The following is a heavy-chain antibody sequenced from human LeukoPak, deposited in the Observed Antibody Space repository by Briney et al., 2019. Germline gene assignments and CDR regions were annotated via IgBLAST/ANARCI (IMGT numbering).Heavy chain of an antibody. CDR2: ISGSGGST. V-gene: IGHV3-23*01. CDR1: GFTFSSYA. J-gene: IGHJ4*02. Sequence: GGSLRLSCAASGFTFSSYAMGWVRQAPGKGLEWVSAISGSGGSTYYADSVEGRFTISRDNSKNTLYLQMNSLRAEDTAVYYCARGRAGVDNWGQGTLVTVSS. CDR3: ARGRAGVDN. D-gene: IGHD3-10*01.